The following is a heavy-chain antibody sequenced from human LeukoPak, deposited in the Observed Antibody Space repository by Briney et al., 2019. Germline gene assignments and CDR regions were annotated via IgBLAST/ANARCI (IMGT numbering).Heavy chain of an antibody. Sequence: PSETLSLTCTVSGGSISSYYWSWIRQPPGKGLEWIGYIYYSGSTNYNPSLKSRVTISVDTSKNQFSLKLSSVTAADTAVYYCARTPGAYYYYGMDVWGQGTTVTVSS. V-gene: IGHV4-59*08. J-gene: IGHJ6*02. CDR2: IYYSGST. CDR3: ARTPGAYYYYGMDV. D-gene: IGHD7-27*01. CDR1: GGSISSYY.